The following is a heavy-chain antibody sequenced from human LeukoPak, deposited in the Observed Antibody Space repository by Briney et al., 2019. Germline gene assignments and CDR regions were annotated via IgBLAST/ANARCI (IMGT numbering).Heavy chain of an antibody. V-gene: IGHV3-23*01. CDR1: RCTFSTYA. CDR3: AKGTLESCSGSRCYPFDY. CDR2: ITGGGTNT. D-gene: IGHD2-15*01. J-gene: IGHJ4*02. Sequence: GGSLRLSCVASRCTFSTYAMAWVRQAPGKKLECVAVITGGGTNTYHADSVKGRFTISRDNSKNTLSLQMNSLRVEDTAKYYCAKGTLESCSGSRCYPFDYWGRGTLVTVSS.